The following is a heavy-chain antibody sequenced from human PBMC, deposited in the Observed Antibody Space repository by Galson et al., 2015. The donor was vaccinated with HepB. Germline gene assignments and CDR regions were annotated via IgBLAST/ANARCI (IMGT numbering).Heavy chain of an antibody. CDR1: GFTFSSYA. CDR3: AKEGQSAVTGPGYYYYGLDV. V-gene: IGHV3-23*01. J-gene: IGHJ6*02. Sequence: SLRLSCAASGFTFSSYAMSWVRQAPGKGLKWVSAISGSGGNTYYADSVKGRFTISRDNSKNTLFLQMNRLRAEDTAVYYCAKEGQSAVTGPGYYYYGLDVWGQGTTVTVSS. D-gene: IGHD3-9*01. CDR2: ISGSGGNT.